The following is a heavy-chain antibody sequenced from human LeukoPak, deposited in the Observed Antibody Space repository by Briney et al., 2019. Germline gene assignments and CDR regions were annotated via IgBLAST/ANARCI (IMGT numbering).Heavy chain of an antibody. CDR1: GYTFTSYA. V-gene: IGHV1-3*01. CDR2: INAGNGNT. J-gene: IGHJ5*02. Sequence: ASVKVSCKASGYTFTSYAMHWVRQASGQRLEWMGWINAGNGNTKYSQKFQGRVTITRDTSASTAYMELSSLRSEDTAVYYCAGEAYCGGDCPLDPWGQGTLVTVSS. CDR3: AGEAYCGGDCPLDP. D-gene: IGHD2-21*02.